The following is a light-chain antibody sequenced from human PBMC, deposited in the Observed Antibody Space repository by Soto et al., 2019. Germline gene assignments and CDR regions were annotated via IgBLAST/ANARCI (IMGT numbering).Light chain of an antibody. CDR1: QSVSSSY. V-gene: IGKV3-20*01. CDR2: GAS. Sequence: IVLTQSPGTLSLPPRERATLSCRASQSVSSSYLAWYQQKPGQAPRLLIYGASSRATGIPDRFSGSGSGTDFTLTISRLEPEDFAVYYCQQYGSSPRTFGQGTKVDIK. J-gene: IGKJ1*01. CDR3: QQYGSSPRT.